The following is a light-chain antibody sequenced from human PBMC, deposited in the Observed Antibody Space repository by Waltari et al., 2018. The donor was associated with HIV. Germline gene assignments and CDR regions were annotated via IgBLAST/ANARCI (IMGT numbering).Light chain of an antibody. CDR1: QTVLYSSNNKNY. V-gene: IGKV4-1*01. J-gene: IGKJ3*01. CDR2: WAS. Sequence: DIVMTQSPDSLAVSLGERATINCKSSQTVLYSSNNKNYLAWYQQKPGQPPKLLIYWASTRESGVPDRFSGSGSGTEFTLTISSLQAEDVAVYYCQQYYSPPRTTFGPGTKVDIK. CDR3: QQYYSPPRTT.